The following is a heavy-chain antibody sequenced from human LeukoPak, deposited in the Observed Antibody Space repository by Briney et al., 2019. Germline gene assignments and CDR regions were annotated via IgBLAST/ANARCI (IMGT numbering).Heavy chain of an antibody. D-gene: IGHD2-2*01. CDR2: ISPYKGNA. CDR1: GYSFTSYG. J-gene: IGHJ6*03. V-gene: IGHV1-18*01. CDR3: ARGGYCSSTSCLSGWDFHYYMDV. Sequence: ASVKVSCKASGYSFTSYGISWVRQAPGQGLEWMGWISPYKGNANYTQNLQGRVTMTTDTSTRTAYMELRSLRSDDTAVYYCARGGYCSSTSCLSGWDFHYYMDVWSKGATVTVSS.